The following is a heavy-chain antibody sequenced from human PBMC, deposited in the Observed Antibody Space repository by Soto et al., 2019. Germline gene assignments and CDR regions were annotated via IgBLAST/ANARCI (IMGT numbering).Heavy chain of an antibody. CDR2: FDPEDGET. J-gene: IGHJ3*02. V-gene: IGHV1-24*01. Sequence: ASVKVSCKVSGYTLTELSMHWVRQAPGKGLEWMGGFDPEDGETIYAQKFQGRVTMTEDTSTDTAYMELSSLRSEDTAVYYCATELMARAVVTGNDAFDIRAQGTTVTVSS. CDR3: ATELMARAVVTGNDAFDI. CDR1: GYTLTELS. D-gene: IGHD1-20*01.